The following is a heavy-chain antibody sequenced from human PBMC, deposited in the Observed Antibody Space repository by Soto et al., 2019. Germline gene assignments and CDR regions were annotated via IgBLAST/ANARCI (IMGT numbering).Heavy chain of an antibody. V-gene: IGHV1-2*04. Sequence: GASVKVSCKASGYTFTGYYMHWVRQAPGQGLEWMGWINPNSGGTNYAQKFQGWVTMTRDTSISTAYMELSRLRSDDTAVYYCARRRDYGGNPNQYYFDYWGQGTLVTVSS. CDR2: INPNSGGT. CDR3: ARRRDYGGNPNQYYFDY. CDR1: GYTFTGYY. D-gene: IGHD4-17*01. J-gene: IGHJ4*02.